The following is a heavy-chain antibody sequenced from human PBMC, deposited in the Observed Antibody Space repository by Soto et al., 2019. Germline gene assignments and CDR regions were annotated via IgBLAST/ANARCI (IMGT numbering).Heavy chain of an antibody. V-gene: IGHV4-39*07. D-gene: IGHD2-15*01. CDR1: GGSISSSSYY. Sequence: SETLSLTCTVSGGSISSSSYYWGWIRQPPGKGLEWIGSIYYSGSTYYNPSLKSRVTISVDTSKNQFSLKLSSVTAADTAVYYCARAKVAEPRPYYFDYWGQGTLVTVSS. J-gene: IGHJ4*02. CDR2: IYYSGST. CDR3: ARAKVAEPRPYYFDY.